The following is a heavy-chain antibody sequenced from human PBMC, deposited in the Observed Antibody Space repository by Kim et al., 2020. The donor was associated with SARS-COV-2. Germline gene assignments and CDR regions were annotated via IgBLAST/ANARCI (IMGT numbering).Heavy chain of an antibody. CDR1: GGSISSGTYY. CDR2: IYTGGST. D-gene: IGHD2-8*01. V-gene: IGHV4-61*02. J-gene: IGHJ5*02. Sequence: SETLSLTCTVSGGSISSGTYYWSWIRQPAGKGLEWIERIYTGGSTNYNPSLKSRVTISIDKSKSQFSLELTSVTAADTAVYYCARDPGGSVRGKFDPWGQGTLVTVSS. CDR3: ARDPGGSVRGKFDP.